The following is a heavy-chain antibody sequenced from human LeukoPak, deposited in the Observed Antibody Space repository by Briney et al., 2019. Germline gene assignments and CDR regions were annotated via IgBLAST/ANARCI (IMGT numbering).Heavy chain of an antibody. D-gene: IGHD1-26*01. CDR3: VRDRVGPDY. V-gene: IGHV3-74*03. J-gene: IGHJ4*02. CDR2: ITDDGTT. Sequence: PGGSLRFSCAASGFTFSSAWMHWVRQGPGTGLVWVSRITDDGTTTYADSVKGRFTISRDNAKNTLYLQMNSLRAEDTAVYYCVRDRVGPDYWGQGTLVTVSS. CDR1: GFTFSSAW.